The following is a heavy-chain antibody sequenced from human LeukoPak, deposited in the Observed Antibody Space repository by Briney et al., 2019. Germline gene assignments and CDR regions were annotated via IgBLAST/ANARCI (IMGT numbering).Heavy chain of an antibody. Sequence: ASVKVSCKASGGTFSSYAISWVRQAPGQGLEWMGGFDPEDGETIYAQKFQGRVTMTEDTSTDTAYMELSSLRSEDTAVYYCATDKGYYGSGSYVDYWGQGTLVTVSS. CDR2: FDPEDGET. CDR1: GGTFSSYA. D-gene: IGHD3-10*01. J-gene: IGHJ4*02. V-gene: IGHV1-24*01. CDR3: ATDKGYYGSGSYVDY.